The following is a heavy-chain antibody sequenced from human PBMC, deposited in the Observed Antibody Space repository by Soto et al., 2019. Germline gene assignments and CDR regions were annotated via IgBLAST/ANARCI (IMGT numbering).Heavy chain of an antibody. V-gene: IGHV1-18*01. D-gene: IGHD2-15*01. J-gene: IGHJ6*01. Sequence: QVQLVQSGAEMKNPGASVKVSCKASGYTFTRYGFSWVRQAPGQGLEWMGWISTYNENTKYPQKFQGRITMTTDTPPSTAYMELRSLTSDDTAVYYCAREGYCSSGSCALYSHDYFGMDVW. CDR3: AREGYCSSGSCALYSHDYFGMDV. CDR1: GYTFTRYG. CDR2: ISTYNENT.